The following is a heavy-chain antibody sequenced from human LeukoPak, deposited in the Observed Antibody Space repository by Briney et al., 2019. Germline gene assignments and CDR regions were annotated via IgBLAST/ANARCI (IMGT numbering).Heavy chain of an antibody. J-gene: IGHJ4*02. CDR2: ISYDGSNK. Sequence: GGSLRLSCAASGFTFSSYGMHWVRQAPGKGLEWVAVISYDGSNKYYADSVKGRFTISRDNSKNTLYLQMNSLRAEDTAVYYCAKPTNSGSYYRGYYLDYWGQGTLVTVSS. CDR1: GFTFSSYG. V-gene: IGHV3-30*18. D-gene: IGHD1-26*01. CDR3: AKPTNSGSYYRGYYLDY.